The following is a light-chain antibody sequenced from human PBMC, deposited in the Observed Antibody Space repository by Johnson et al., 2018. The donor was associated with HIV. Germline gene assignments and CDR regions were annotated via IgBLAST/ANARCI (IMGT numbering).Light chain of an antibody. V-gene: IGLV1-51*01. CDR3: GTRDSPLSAGRYV. J-gene: IGLJ1*01. CDR1: SSNIGTNY. CDR2: DNN. Sequence: QSVLTQPPSVSAAPGQKVTISCSGSSSNIGTNYVSWYQQLPGTAPKLLIYDNNKRPSGIPDRFSGSKSGTSATLGITGLQTGDEADYYCGTRDSPLSAGRYVFGSGTKVTVL.